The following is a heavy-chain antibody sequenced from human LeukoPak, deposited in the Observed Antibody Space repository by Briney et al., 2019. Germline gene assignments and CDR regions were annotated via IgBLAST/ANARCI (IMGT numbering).Heavy chain of an antibody. CDR3: AKDVVNIAVAGFDY. V-gene: IGHV3-23*01. CDR1: GFTFSSYG. CDR2: ISGSGGST. D-gene: IGHD6-19*01. J-gene: IGHJ4*02. Sequence: PGGTLRLSCAASGFTFSSYGMSWVRQAPGKGLEWVSAISGSGGSTYYADSVKGRFTISRDNSKNTLYLQMNSLRAEDTAVYYCAKDVVNIAVAGFDYWGQGTLVTVSS.